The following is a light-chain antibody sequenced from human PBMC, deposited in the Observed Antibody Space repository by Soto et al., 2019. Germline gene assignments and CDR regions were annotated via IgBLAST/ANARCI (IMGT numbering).Light chain of an antibody. J-gene: IGKJ3*01. V-gene: IGKV3-15*01. CDR2: GAS. Sequence: EMVMTQSPATLSVSPGERATLSCRASQSVSTNLAWYQQKPGQAPRLLIYGASTRATGIPARFSGSGSGTEFTITIGSLQSEDFAVYYCQQYNNWPYTFGPGTRVDIK. CDR3: QQYNNWPYT. CDR1: QSVSTN.